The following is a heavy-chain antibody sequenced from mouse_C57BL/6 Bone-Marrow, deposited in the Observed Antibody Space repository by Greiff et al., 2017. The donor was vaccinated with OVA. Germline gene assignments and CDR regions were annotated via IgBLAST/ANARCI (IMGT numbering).Heavy chain of an antibody. J-gene: IGHJ1*03. Sequence: EVQLQQSGPELVKPGASVKISCKASGYSFTGYYMNWVKQSPEKSLERIGEINPSTGGTPYNQKFKATATLTVDKSSSTAYMQLKSLTSEDSAVYYCARGVLLLRGYFDVWGTGTTVTVSS. CDR2: INPSTGGT. D-gene: IGHD1-1*01. CDR3: ARGVLLLRGYFDV. CDR1: GYSFTGYY. V-gene: IGHV1-42*01.